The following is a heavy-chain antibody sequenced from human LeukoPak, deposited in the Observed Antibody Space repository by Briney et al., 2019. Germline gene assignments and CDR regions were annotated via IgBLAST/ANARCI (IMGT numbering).Heavy chain of an antibody. CDR1: GFTVSSNY. D-gene: IGHD1-26*01. Sequence: PGGSLRLSCAASGFTVSSNYMSWVRQAPGKGLEWVSVIYSGGSTYYADSVKGRFTISRDNSKNTLYLQMNSLRAEDTAVYYCARDARTGSDFQFDYWGQGTLVTVSS. CDR3: ARDARTGSDFQFDY. V-gene: IGHV3-53*01. J-gene: IGHJ4*02. CDR2: IYSGGST.